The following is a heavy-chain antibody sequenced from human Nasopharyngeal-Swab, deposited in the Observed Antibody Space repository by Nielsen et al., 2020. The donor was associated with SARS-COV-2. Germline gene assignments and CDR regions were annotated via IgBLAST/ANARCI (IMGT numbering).Heavy chain of an antibody. CDR3: ARGGVRSYWFDP. CDR1: GFTLSSYS. J-gene: IGHJ5*02. D-gene: IGHD3-16*01. CDR2: ISSSSSYI. Sequence: LSLTCAASGFTLSSYSMNWVRQAPGKGLEWVSSISSSSSYIYYADSVKGRFTISRDNAKNSLYLQMNSLRAEDTGVYYCARGGVRSYWFDPWGQGTLVTVSS. V-gene: IGHV3-21*01.